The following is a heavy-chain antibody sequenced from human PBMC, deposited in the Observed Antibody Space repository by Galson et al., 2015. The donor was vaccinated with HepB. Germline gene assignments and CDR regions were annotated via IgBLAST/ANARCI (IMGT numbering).Heavy chain of an antibody. Sequence: SLRLSCAASGFTFSSYSMNWVRQAPGKGLEWVSYISSSSSTIYYADSVKGRFTISRDNAKNSLYLQMNSLRDEDTAVYYCARGLPTVVKEGTFDYWGQGTLVTVSS. CDR3: ARGLPTVVKEGTFDY. J-gene: IGHJ4*02. D-gene: IGHD4-23*01. V-gene: IGHV3-48*02. CDR1: GFTFSSYS. CDR2: ISSSSSTI.